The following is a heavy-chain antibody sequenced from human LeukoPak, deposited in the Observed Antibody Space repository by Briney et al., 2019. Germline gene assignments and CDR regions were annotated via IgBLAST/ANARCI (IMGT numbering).Heavy chain of an antibody. D-gene: IGHD3-3*01. J-gene: IGHJ5*02. CDR1: GGTFSSYA. CDR3: AREPVSDYDFSSHNWFDP. V-gene: IGHV1-69*13. CDR2: IIPIFGTA. Sequence: ASVKVSCKASGGTFSSYATSWVRQAPGQGLEWMGGIIPIFGTANYAQKFQGRVTITADESTSTAYMELSSLRSEDTAVYYCAREPVSDYDFSSHNWFDPWGQGTLVTVSS.